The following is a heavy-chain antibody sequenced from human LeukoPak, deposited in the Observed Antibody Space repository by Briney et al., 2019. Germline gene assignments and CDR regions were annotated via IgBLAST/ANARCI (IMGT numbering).Heavy chain of an antibody. CDR1: GYSISSGYY. J-gene: IGHJ3*02. V-gene: IGHV4-38-2*02. CDR2: IFHSGST. CDR3: VRDPRGMIVVVEDAFDI. Sequence: ASETLSLTCTVSGYSISSGYYWGWIRQPPGKGLEWIGSIFHSGSTYYNPSLKSRVTISVDTSKNQFSLKLSSVTAADTAVYYCVRDPRGMIVVVEDAFDIWGQGTMVTVYS. D-gene: IGHD3-22*01.